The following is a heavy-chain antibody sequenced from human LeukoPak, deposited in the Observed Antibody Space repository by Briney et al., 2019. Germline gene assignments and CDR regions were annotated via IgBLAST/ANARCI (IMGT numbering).Heavy chain of an antibody. V-gene: IGHV1-3*01. CDR2: INAGNGNT. CDR3: ARDYQVYDYVWGSYRYTPFDY. D-gene: IGHD3-16*02. CDR1: GYTFTSYA. J-gene: IGHJ4*02. Sequence: GASVKVSCKASGYTFTSYAMHWVRQAPGQRLEWMGWINAGNGNTKYSQKFQGRVTITRDTSASTAYVELSSLRSEDTAVYYCARDYQVYDYVWGSYRYTPFDYWGQGTLVTVSS.